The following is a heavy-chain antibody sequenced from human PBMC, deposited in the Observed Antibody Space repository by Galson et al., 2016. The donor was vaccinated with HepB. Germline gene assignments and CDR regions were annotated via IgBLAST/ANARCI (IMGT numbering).Heavy chain of an antibody. CDR2: IHSSGTS. CDR3: VRLWTAAAVANRRGSVY. V-gene: IGHV4-39*01. D-gene: IGHD6-13*01. J-gene: IGHJ4*02. Sequence: SETLSLTCTVSGDSISNVGRHWGWFRQSPEMGLEYIGSIHSSGTSYYNPSLTSRVPVSADLSRNQFFLSLASVTAADKAIYYCVRLWTAAAVANRRGSVYWSQGTRVTVSS. CDR1: GDSISNVGRH.